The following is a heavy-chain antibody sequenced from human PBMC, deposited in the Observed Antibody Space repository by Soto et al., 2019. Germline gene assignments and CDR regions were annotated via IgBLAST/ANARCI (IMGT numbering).Heavy chain of an antibody. CDR2: IWYDGSNK. D-gene: IGHD6-13*01. Sequence: QVQLVESGGGVVQPGRSLRLSCAASGFTFSSYGMHWVRQAPGKGLEWVAVIWYDGSNKYYADSVKGRFTISRDNSKNTLYLQMNSLRAEDTAVYYCARDNSSSWYGQTNWFDPWGQGTPVTVSS. V-gene: IGHV3-33*01. CDR3: ARDNSSSWYGQTNWFDP. CDR1: GFTFSSYG. J-gene: IGHJ5*02.